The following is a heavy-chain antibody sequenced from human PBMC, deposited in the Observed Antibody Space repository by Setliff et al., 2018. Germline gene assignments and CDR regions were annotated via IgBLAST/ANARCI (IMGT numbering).Heavy chain of an antibody. CDR3: ARERGSYDSSTHYTYYFDY. CDR1: GDTFSSYG. D-gene: IGHD3-22*01. Sequence: GASVKVSCKASGDTFSSYGISWVRQAPGQGLEWMGGTIPMFGSTNYAQNLQDRVTMTTDTSTNTAYMELSSLRSEDTAVYFCARERGSYDSSTHYTYYFDYWGQGTLVTVSS. V-gene: IGHV1-69*05. J-gene: IGHJ4*02. CDR2: TIPMFGST.